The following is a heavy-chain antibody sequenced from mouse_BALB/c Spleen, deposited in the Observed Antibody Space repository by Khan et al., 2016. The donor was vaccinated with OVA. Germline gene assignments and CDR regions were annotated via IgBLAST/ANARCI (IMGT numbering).Heavy chain of an antibody. V-gene: IGHV1-20*02. Sequence: VQLQQSGPELVRPGASVKISCKASGYSFTGYFMTWVMQSHGKSLEWIGRINPHIGETFYNQRFKDKATLTVDESSSTAHMELRSLASEDSAVYYCTRIYRSDFDYWGQGTTLTVSS. CDR2: INPHIGET. D-gene: IGHD1-1*01. J-gene: IGHJ2*01. CDR3: TRIYRSDFDY. CDR1: GYSFTGYF.